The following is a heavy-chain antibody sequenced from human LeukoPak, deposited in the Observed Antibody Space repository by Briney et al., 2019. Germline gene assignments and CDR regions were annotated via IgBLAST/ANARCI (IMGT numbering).Heavy chain of an antibody. J-gene: IGHJ4*02. CDR2: IKQDGSEK. CDR1: GFAFSSYW. CDR3: ARDVYGGYFDY. D-gene: IGHD4-23*01. V-gene: IGHV3-7*01. Sequence: GGSLRLSCAASGFAFSSYWMTWVRQAPGKGLEWVANIKQDGSEKYYVDSVKGRFTISRDNAKNALYLQMNSLRAEDTAVYYCARDVYGGYFDYWGQGILVTASS.